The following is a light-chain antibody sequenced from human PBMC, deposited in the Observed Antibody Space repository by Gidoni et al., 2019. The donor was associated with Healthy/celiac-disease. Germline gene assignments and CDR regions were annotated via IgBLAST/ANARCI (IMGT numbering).Light chain of an antibody. CDR1: QSVSSY. CDR2: DAS. CDR3: QQRSNWPPT. V-gene: IGKV3-11*01. J-gene: IGKJ2*01. Sequence: EIVLTQSPATLSLSPGERATISCRVSQSVSSYLAWYHQQPGQAPRLLIDDASNRATGIPARFRGSGSGTDFILTSSSREPEDFAVYYCQQRSNWPPTFGQGTKLEIK.